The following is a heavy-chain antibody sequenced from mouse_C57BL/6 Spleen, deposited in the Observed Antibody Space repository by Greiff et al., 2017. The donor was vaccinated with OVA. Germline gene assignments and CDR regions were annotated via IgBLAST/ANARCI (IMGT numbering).Heavy chain of an antibody. CDR3: ARNYDYDYYAMDY. V-gene: IGHV1-54*01. D-gene: IGHD2-4*01. CDR2: INPGSGGT. Sequence: VMLVESGAELVRPGTSVKVSCKASGYAFTNYLIEWVKQRPGQGLEWIGVINPGSGGTNYNEKFKGKATLTADKSSSTAYMQLSSLTSEDSAVYFCARNYDYDYYAMDYWGQGTSVTVSS. CDR1: GYAFTNYL. J-gene: IGHJ4*01.